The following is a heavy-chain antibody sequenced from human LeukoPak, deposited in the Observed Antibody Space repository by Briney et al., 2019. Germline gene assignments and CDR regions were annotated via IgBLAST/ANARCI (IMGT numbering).Heavy chain of an antibody. CDR2: IYNTGST. CDR3: ARHDVVAGAFFDY. Sequence: SETLSLTCTVSGGSISSYFWSWIRQPPGKGLEWIGYIYNTGSTNNNPSLRSRVTISVDTSKNQFSLKLSSVTAADTAVYFCARHDVVAGAFFDYWGQEALDTVSS. J-gene: IGHJ4*02. V-gene: IGHV4-59*08. CDR1: GGSISSYF. D-gene: IGHD6-19*01.